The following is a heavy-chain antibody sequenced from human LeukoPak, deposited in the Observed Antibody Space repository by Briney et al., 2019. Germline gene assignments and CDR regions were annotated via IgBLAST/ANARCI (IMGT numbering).Heavy chain of an antibody. Sequence: PSETLSLTCTVSGGSISTSSYYWGWVRQPPGKGLEWIGSIYYSGSTYYNPSLKSRVTISVDTSKNQFSLKLSSVTAADTAVYYCARTRYYYNSRSYGAPYYFDYWGQGTLVTVSS. CDR1: GGSISTSSYY. J-gene: IGHJ4*02. V-gene: IGHV4-39*01. CDR3: ARTRYYYNSRSYGAPYYFDY. CDR2: IYYSGST. D-gene: IGHD3-10*01.